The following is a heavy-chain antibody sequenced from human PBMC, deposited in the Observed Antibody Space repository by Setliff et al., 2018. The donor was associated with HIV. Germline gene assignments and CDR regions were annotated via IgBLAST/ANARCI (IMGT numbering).Heavy chain of an antibody. Sequence: GASVKVSCKASGYTFTSYYMHWVRQAPGQGLEWMGWINPNSGGTTYAQKFQGRVTMTRDTSISTAYMELSSLRSEDTAVYYCARNPEMAALNYFYYYMDVWGKGTTVTVSS. J-gene: IGHJ6*03. D-gene: IGHD6-19*01. CDR2: INPNSGGT. CDR1: GYTFTSYY. CDR3: ARNPEMAALNYFYYYMDV. V-gene: IGHV1-2*02.